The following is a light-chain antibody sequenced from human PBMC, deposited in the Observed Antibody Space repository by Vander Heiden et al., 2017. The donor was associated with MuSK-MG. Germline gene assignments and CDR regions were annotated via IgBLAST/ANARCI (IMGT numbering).Light chain of an antibody. J-gene: IGKJ2*01. Sequence: QSPRLLIYDTSNRATGIPDRFGGSGSGTDFTLTINILEPEDFAVYYCQQDGNSPNTFGQGTKVEIK. CDR2: DTS. CDR3: QQDGNSPNT. V-gene: IGKV3-20*01.